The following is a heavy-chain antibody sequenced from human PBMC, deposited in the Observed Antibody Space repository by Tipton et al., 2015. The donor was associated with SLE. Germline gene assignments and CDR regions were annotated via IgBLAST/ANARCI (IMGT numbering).Heavy chain of an antibody. CDR2: ISGSGNSA. CDR3: ARDSYGFDY. CDR1: GFTFNNYG. D-gene: IGHD5-18*01. V-gene: IGHV3-23*01. J-gene: IGHJ4*02. Sequence: SLRLSCVASGFTFNNYGMSWVRQAPGKGLEWVSAISGSGNSAYYADSVKGRFTISRDNSKNTLYLQMNSLRAEDTAVYYCARDSYGFDYWGQGTLVTVSS.